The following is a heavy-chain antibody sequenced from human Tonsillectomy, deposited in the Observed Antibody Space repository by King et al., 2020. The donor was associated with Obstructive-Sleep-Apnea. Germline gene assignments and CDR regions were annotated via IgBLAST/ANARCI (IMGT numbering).Heavy chain of an antibody. D-gene: IGHD7-27*01. Sequence: QLQESGPGLVKPSETLSLTCTVSGGSISSYYWSWIRQPPGKGLEGIGYIYYSGSTNYNPSLTSRVTISVDTSKNQFSLKLSSVTAADTAVYYCAGEGSSDWGLFDYWGQGTLVTVSS. CDR3: AGEGSSDWGLFDY. CDR1: GGSISSYY. V-gene: IGHV4-59*01. CDR2: IYYSGST. J-gene: IGHJ4*02.